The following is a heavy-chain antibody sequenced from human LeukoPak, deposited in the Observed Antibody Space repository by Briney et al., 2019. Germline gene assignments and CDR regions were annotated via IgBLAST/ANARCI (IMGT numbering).Heavy chain of an antibody. V-gene: IGHV3-30*02. Sequence: GGSLRLSCVASGFTSSTYGMHWVRQAPGKGLAWVAFIRYDGSNKYHTDSVKGRFTISRDDSKNTLYLQMNSLRVEDTAIYYCAKDVDTAGTGYYYYYMDVWGKGTTVTVSS. CDR1: GFTSSTYG. CDR3: AKDVDTAGTGYYYYYMDV. J-gene: IGHJ6*03. D-gene: IGHD5-18*01. CDR2: IRYDGSNK.